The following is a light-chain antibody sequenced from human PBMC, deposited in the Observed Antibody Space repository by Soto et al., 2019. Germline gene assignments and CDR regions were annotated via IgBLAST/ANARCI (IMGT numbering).Light chain of an antibody. J-gene: IGKJ3*01. CDR1: QRLFSF. V-gene: IGKV1-39*01. Sequence: DIQMTQSPSSLSASVGDSVTLTCRASQRLFSFFNWYQQAPGRAPKLLISTAYKLQSGVPSRFSGSESGTEFPLTISSLQPEDFAIYFCQQTYSAPFTFGPGTKVDVK. CDR2: TAY. CDR3: QQTYSAPFT.